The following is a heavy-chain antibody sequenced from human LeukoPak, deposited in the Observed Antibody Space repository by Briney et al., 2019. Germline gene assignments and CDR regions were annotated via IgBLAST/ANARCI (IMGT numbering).Heavy chain of an antibody. V-gene: IGHV3-66*01. Sequence: GGSLRLSCAASGFTFSSNYMSWVRQAPGKGLEWVSVIYSGGSTYYSDSVKGRCTISRDNSKNTLYLQMNSLRAEDTAVYYCARAPGYSSSWYYFDYWGQGTLVTVSS. J-gene: IGHJ4*02. CDR2: IYSGGST. CDR1: GFTFSSNY. CDR3: ARAPGYSSSWYYFDY. D-gene: IGHD6-13*01.